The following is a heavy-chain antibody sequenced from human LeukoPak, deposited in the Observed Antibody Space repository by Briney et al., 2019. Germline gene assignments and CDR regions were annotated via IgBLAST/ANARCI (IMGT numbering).Heavy chain of an antibody. CDR3: ARSQWLRFGYYYYYMDV. D-gene: IGHD5-12*01. CDR2: MNPNSGNT. Sequence: GASVKVSCKASGYTFTSYDINWVRQAPGQGLEWMGWMNPNSGNTDYAQKFQGRVTMTRNTSISTAYMELSSLRSEDTAVYYCARSQWLRFGYYYYYMDVWGKGTTVTISS. J-gene: IGHJ6*03. CDR1: GYTFTSYD. V-gene: IGHV1-8*01.